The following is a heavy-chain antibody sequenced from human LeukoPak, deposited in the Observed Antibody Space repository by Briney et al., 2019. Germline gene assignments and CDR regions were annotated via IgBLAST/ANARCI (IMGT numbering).Heavy chain of an antibody. Sequence: VGSLRLSCAASGFTLSSSWMTWVRQAPGKGLEWVANINQDGSEKYYVDSVRGRFTISRDNARNSLYLQMHSLRAEDTAVFYCTGHYGMNVWGQGTTVSVSS. CDR1: GFTLSSSW. CDR3: TGHYGMNV. V-gene: IGHV3-7*01. CDR2: INQDGSEK. J-gene: IGHJ6*02.